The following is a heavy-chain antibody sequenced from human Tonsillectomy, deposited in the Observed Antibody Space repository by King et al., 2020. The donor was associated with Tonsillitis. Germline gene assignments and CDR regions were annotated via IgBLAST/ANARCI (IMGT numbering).Heavy chain of an antibody. CDR3: ARTITMVRGVPDY. D-gene: IGHD3-10*01. V-gene: IGHV4-39*01. Sequence: QLQESGPGLVKPSETLSLTCTVSGGSISSSSYYWGWIRQPPGKGLEWIGSIYYSGSTYYNPSLKSRVTISVDTSKNQFSLKLSSVTAADTAVYYCARTITMVRGVPDYWGQGTLVTVSS. J-gene: IGHJ4*02. CDR2: IYYSGST. CDR1: GGSISSSSYY.